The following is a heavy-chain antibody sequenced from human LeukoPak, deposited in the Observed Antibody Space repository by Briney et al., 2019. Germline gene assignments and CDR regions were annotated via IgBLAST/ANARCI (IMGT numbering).Heavy chain of an antibody. V-gene: IGHV3-73*01. CDR3: AKDRSERYRGVWLDSTHYCFDY. CDR1: GFTFSGSA. CDR2: IRSKANSYAT. J-gene: IGHJ4*02. Sequence: GGSLKLSCAASGFTFSGSAMHWVRQASGKGLEWVGRIRSKANSYATAYAASVKGRFTISRDDSKNTAYLQMNSLRAEDTAVYYCAKDRSERYRGVWLDSTHYCFDYWGQGTLVTVSS. D-gene: IGHD6-19*01.